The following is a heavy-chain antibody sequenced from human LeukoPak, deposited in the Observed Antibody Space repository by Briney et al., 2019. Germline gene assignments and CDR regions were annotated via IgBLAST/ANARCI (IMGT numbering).Heavy chain of an antibody. Sequence: SETLSLTCTVSGGSISTTNYYWGWIRQPPGKGLEWIRTIYYSGSTYYNPSLKSRVTISVDTSKNQFSLKLSSVTAADTAVYYCARASGSRPFDYWGQGTLVTVSS. CDR2: IYYSGST. V-gene: IGHV4-39*01. CDR1: GGSISTTNYY. J-gene: IGHJ4*02. CDR3: ARASGSRPFDY. D-gene: IGHD1-26*01.